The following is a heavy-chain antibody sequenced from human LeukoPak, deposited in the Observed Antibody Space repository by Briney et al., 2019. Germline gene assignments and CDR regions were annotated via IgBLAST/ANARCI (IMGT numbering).Heavy chain of an antibody. CDR2: IYYSGST. CDR1: GGSISSGGYY. V-gene: IGHV4-31*03. Sequence: PSETLSLTCTVSGGSISSGGYYWSWIRQHPGKGLEWIGYIYYSGSTYYNPSLKSRVTISVDTSKNQFSLKLSSVTAADTAVYYCARRVDLNFDWLLYRAARAFDIWGQGTMVTVSS. D-gene: IGHD3-9*01. CDR3: ARRVDLNFDWLLYRAARAFDI. J-gene: IGHJ3*02.